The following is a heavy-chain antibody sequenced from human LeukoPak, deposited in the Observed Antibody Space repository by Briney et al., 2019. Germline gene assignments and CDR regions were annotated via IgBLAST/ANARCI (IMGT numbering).Heavy chain of an antibody. D-gene: IGHD1-26*01. CDR2: IIPILGIA. CDR1: GGTFSSYA. V-gene: IGHV1-69*04. J-gene: IGHJ5*02. Sequence: SVKVSCKASGGTFSSYAISWVRQAPGQGLEWMGRIIPILGIANYAQKFQGRVTITADKSTSTAYMELSSLRSEDTAVYYCARAAAGATTWTETAWFDPWGQGTLVTVSS. CDR3: ARAAAGATTWTETAWFDP.